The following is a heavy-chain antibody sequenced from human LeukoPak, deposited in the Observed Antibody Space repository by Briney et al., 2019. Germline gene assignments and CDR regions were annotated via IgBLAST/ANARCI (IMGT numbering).Heavy chain of an antibody. Sequence: SETLSLTCTVSGGSISSSSYYWGWIRQPPGKGLEWIGSIYYSGSTYYNPSLKSRVTISVDTSKNQFSLKLSSVTAADTAVYYCARGRLNYDILTGYYSSNPLDAFDIWGQGTMVTVSS. V-gene: IGHV4-39*07. CDR1: GGSISSSSYY. J-gene: IGHJ3*02. CDR2: IYYSGST. D-gene: IGHD3-9*01. CDR3: ARGRLNYDILTGYYSSNPLDAFDI.